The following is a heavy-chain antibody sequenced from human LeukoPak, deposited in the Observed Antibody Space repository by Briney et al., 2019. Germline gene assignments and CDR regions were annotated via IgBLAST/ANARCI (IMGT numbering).Heavy chain of an antibody. CDR3: ASGYSGYDYFDY. CDR2: IWYDGSNK. J-gene: IGHJ4*02. D-gene: IGHD5-12*01. V-gene: IGHV3-33*08. CDR1: GFTFSSYA. Sequence: GRSLRLSCAASGFTFSSYAMHWVRQAPGKGLEWVAVIWYDGSNKYYADSVKGRFTISRDNSKNTLYLQMNSLRAEDTAVYYCASGYSGYDYFDYWGQGTLVTVSS.